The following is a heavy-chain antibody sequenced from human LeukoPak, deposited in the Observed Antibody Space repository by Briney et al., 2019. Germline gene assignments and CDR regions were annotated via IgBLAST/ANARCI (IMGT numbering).Heavy chain of an antibody. D-gene: IGHD2-15*01. CDR1: GGTFISYA. J-gene: IGHJ5*02. CDR3: ARDLGGLLTGDNWFDP. Sequence: SVTVSCKASGGTFISYAISWVRQAPGQGLEWMGGIIPIFGTANYAQKFQGRVTITTDESTSTAYMELSSLRSEDTAVYYCARDLGGLLTGDNWFDPWGQGTLVTVSS. CDR2: IIPIFGTA. V-gene: IGHV1-69*05.